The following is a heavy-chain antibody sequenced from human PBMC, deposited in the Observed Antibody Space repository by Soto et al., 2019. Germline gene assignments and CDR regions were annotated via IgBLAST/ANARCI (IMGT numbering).Heavy chain of an antibody. J-gene: IGHJ4*02. CDR2: IYPEDPET. V-gene: IGHV5-51*01. D-gene: IGHD3-10*01. CDR1: GYIFINYG. CDR3: GRVTARIYGGTDY. Sequence: SLKISCKGPGYIFINYGIVLVRQMPGKGLVWMGIIYPEDPETRYSPSFQGQVTISVDKSISTAYLQWNRLKASDTAMYYCGRVTARIYGGTDYWGRGNMVTVSS.